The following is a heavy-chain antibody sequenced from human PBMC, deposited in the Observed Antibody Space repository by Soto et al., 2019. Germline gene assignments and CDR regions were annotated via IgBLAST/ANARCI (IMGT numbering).Heavy chain of an antibody. CDR1: GFSLSNARMG. Sequence: QVTLKESGPVLVKPTETLTLTCTVSGFSLSNARMGVSWIRQPPGKALEWLAHIFSNDEKSYSTSLKSRLTISKDTSKSQVVLTMTNMDPVDTATYYCARTSDSVADTAMVRYFDYWGQGTLVTVSS. J-gene: IGHJ4*02. CDR3: ARTSDSVADTAMVRYFDY. CDR2: IFSNDEK. V-gene: IGHV2-26*01. D-gene: IGHD5-18*01.